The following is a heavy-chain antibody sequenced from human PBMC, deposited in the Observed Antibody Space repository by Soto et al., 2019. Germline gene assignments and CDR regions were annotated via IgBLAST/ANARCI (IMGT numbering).Heavy chain of an antibody. Sequence: PSETLSLTCGVYGGSFRNYYWIWVRQPPGKGLEWLGEVNHSGEATYNPSLQSRITISLDPSNSQFSLKLTSVTAADTAMYYCARATGTLRSRHCDYWGQGSLFTVSS. CDR3: ARATGTLRSRHCDY. J-gene: IGHJ4*02. CDR1: GGSFRNYY. CDR2: VNHSGEA. D-gene: IGHD3-9*01. V-gene: IGHV4-34*01.